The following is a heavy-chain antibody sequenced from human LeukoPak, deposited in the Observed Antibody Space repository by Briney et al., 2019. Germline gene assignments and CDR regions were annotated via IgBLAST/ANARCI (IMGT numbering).Heavy chain of an antibody. V-gene: IGHV1-46*03. CDR1: GYTFTSYY. J-gene: IGHJ6*02. Sequence: ASVKVSCKASGYTFTSYYMHWVRQAPGQGLEWMGIINPSGGSTSYAQKFQGRVTMTRDTSTSTVYMELSSLRSEDTAVYYCARDFSLARLGYCSGGSCYWDPDYYYGMDVWGQGTTVTVSS. CDR3: ARDFSLARLGYCSGGSCYWDPDYYYGMDV. CDR2: INPSGGST. D-gene: IGHD2-15*01.